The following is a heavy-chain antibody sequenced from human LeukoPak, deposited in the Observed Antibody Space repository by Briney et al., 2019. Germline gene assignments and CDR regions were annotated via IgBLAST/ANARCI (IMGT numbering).Heavy chain of an antibody. D-gene: IGHD2-21*02. J-gene: IGHJ4*02. Sequence: ASVKVSCKASGYTFTSYYMHWVRQAPGQGLEWMGIINPSGGSTSYAQKFQGRVTMTRDTSISTAYMELSRLRSDDTAVYYCARAPPSYCGGDCYGGVSGDYWGQGTLVTVSS. CDR3: ARAPPSYCGGDCYGGVSGDY. CDR1: GYTFTSYY. CDR2: INPSGGST. V-gene: IGHV1-46*01.